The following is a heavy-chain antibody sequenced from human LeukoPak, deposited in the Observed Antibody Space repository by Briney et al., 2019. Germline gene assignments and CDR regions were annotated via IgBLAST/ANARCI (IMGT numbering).Heavy chain of an antibody. CDR1: GFTFSRYG. V-gene: IGHV3-33*01. Sequence: PGTSLRLSCAASGFTFSRYGMHWVRQAPGKGLEWVAAIWEDGTNIHYGDSVKSRFTISGDNSKNMLYLQMNSLRVEDTAVYYCARVGYNSGWYEYWGQGTLVTVSS. J-gene: IGHJ4*02. D-gene: IGHD6-19*01. CDR2: IWEDGTNI. CDR3: ARVGYNSGWYEY.